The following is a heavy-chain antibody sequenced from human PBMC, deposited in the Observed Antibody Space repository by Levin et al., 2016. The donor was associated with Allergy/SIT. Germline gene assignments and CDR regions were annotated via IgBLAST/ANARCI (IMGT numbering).Heavy chain of an antibody. CDR1: GGTFRSYT. V-gene: IGHV1-69*13. D-gene: IGHD5-24*01. Sequence: SVKVSCKASGGTFRSYTISWVRQAPGQGLEYMGGIIPIFGTANYAQKFQDRVTIIADESTSTVYMELSSLRSEDTAVYYCARGVDGYNYPTRFDPWGQGTLVTVSS. CDR2: IIPIFGTA. J-gene: IGHJ5*02. CDR3: ARGVDGYNYPTRFDP.